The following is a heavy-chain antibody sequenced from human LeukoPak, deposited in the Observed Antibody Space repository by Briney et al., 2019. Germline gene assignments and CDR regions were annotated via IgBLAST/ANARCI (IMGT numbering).Heavy chain of an antibody. CDR3: ARKGGGVLLWFGELLLGAFDI. J-gene: IGHJ3*02. V-gene: IGHV3-7*01. CDR1: GFTFSSYW. D-gene: IGHD3-10*01. CDR2: IKQDGSEK. Sequence: PGGSLRLSCAASGFTFSSYWMSWVRQAPGKGLEWVANIKQDGSEKYYVDSVKGRFTISRDNAKNSLYLQMNSLRAEDTAVYYCARKGGGVLLWFGELLLGAFDIWGQGTMVTVSS.